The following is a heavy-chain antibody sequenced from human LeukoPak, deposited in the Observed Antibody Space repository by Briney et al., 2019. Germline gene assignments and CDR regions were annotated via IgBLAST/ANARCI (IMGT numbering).Heavy chain of an antibody. D-gene: IGHD6-19*01. V-gene: IGHV3-7*03. CDR3: ARDRRAGSGWKVIDH. Sequence: GSLRLSCAASGFTFSSYWMSWVRQAPGKGLEWVANIKQDGSEKYYVDSVKGRFTISRDNAKNSLYLQMNSLRAEDTAVYYCARDRRAGSGWKVIDHWGQGTLVTVSS. CDR1: GFTFSSYW. CDR2: IKQDGSEK. J-gene: IGHJ4*02.